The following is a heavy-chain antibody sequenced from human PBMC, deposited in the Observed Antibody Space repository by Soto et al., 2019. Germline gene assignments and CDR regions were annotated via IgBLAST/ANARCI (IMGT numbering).Heavy chain of an antibody. D-gene: IGHD1-7*01. Sequence: EVQLVESGGDLVQPGGSLRLSCEVSGFTFRNYWMSWVRQAPGKGLEWVATIKQDGSEEYYVYSVKGRLTISRDNAKSSLYLQMNSLRADDTAVYFCAKNYCPRSICNLPTWFDSWGQGTLVTVSS. J-gene: IGHJ5*01. CDR2: IKQDGSEE. CDR1: GFTFRNYW. CDR3: AKNYCPRSICNLPTWFDS. V-gene: IGHV3-7*01.